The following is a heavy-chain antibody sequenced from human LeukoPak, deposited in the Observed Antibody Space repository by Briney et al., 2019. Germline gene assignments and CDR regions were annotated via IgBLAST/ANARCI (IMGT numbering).Heavy chain of an antibody. CDR2: ISSSSYYI. CDR3: ARDPYYDSSGYLAAHFDY. D-gene: IGHD3-22*01. V-gene: IGHV3-21*01. Sequence: PGGSLRLSCAASGFTFSTYSMNWVRQAPGKGLEWVSSISSSSYYIYYADSVKGRFTISRDNAKNSLYLQMNSLRAEDTAVHYCARDPYYDSSGYLAAHFDYWGQGTLVTVSS. CDR1: GFTFSTYS. J-gene: IGHJ4*02.